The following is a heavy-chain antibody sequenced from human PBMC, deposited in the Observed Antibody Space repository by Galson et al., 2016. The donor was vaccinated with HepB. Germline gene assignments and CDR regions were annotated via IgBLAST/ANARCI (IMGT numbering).Heavy chain of an antibody. D-gene: IGHD3-10*01. V-gene: IGHV3-15*07. CDR1: GFTFSNVW. CDR3: TTWRGATVRKVVPRSDY. Sequence: SLRLSCAAPGFTFSNVWMDWVRQAPGKGLEWVGRVKSKSDGGTADYAAPVKDRFTISRDDSENTVYLQMNSLKTEDSAVYYCTTWRGATVRKVVPRSDYWGQGTLVTVSS. CDR2: VKSKSDGGTA. J-gene: IGHJ4*02.